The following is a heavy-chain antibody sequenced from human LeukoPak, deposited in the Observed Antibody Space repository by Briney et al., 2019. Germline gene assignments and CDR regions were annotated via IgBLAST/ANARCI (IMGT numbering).Heavy chain of an antibody. CDR2: ISYDGSNK. Sequence: PGGSLRLSCAASGFSFSTYWMSWVRQAPGKGLEWVAVISYDGSNKYYADSVKGRFTISRDNSKNTLYLQMNSLRAEDTAVYYCAKALWFGELDQTFDYWGQGTLVTVSS. J-gene: IGHJ4*02. D-gene: IGHD3-10*01. V-gene: IGHV3-30*18. CDR1: GFSFSTYW. CDR3: AKALWFGELDQTFDY.